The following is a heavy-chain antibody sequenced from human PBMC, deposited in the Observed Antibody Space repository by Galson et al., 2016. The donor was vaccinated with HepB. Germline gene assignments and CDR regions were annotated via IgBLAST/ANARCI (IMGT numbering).Heavy chain of an antibody. J-gene: IGHJ5*02. Sequence: SLRLSCAASGFTFSNAWMSWVRQAPGKGLEWVANIKHDGSETYYADSVRGRFAISRDNSKDTLYLQMNSLRAEDTGIYYCAKDTNGDSYGQNWFDPWGQGTLVTVSS. CDR1: GFTFSNAW. V-gene: IGHV3-7*03. CDR3: AKDTNGDSYGQNWFDP. D-gene: IGHD5-18*01. CDR2: IKHDGSET.